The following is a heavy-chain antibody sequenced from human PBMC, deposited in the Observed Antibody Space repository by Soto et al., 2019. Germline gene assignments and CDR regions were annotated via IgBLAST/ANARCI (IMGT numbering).Heavy chain of an antibody. D-gene: IGHD6-6*01. Sequence: GGSLRLSCAASGFTLSGYAMDWVRQAPGKGLEYVSGISSNGVGTYYANSVQGRFTISRDNSKNTVYLQMGSLRPEDMVVYYCAKRARPDLYHMDVWSKGTTVTVSS. V-gene: IGHV3-64*01. CDR2: ISSNGVGT. J-gene: IGHJ6*03. CDR1: GFTLSGYA. CDR3: AKRARPDLYHMDV.